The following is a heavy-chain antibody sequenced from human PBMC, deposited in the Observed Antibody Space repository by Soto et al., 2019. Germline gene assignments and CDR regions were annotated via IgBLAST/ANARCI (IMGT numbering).Heavy chain of an antibody. V-gene: IGHV3-7*01. J-gene: IGHJ6*02. CDR1: GFTFSTYW. D-gene: IGHD3-10*01. CDR2: IKQDGSEK. CDR3: ARYGYYYGMDV. Sequence: EVQLVESGGGLVQPGGSLRLSCAASGFTFSTYWMTWVRQAPGKGLEWVANIKQDGSEKYYVDSVKGRFTISRDNAKNSLYLEMNSLRAEDTAVYYCARYGYYYGMDVWGQGTTVTVSS.